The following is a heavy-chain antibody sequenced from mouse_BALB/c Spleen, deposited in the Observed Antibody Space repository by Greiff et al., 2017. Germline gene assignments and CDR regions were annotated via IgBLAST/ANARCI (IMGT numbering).Heavy chain of an antibody. D-gene: IGHD2-4*01. CDR3: ARQESSTMITTTVFDY. V-gene: IGHV5-6*01. Sequence: EVQLVESGGDLVKPGGSLKLSCAASGFTFSSYGMSWVRQTPDKRLEWVATISSGGSYTYYPDSVKGRFTISRDNAKNTLYLQMSSLKSEDTAMYYCARQESSTMITTTVFDYWGQGTTLTVSS. CDR1: GFTFSSYG. CDR2: ISSGGSYT. J-gene: IGHJ2*01.